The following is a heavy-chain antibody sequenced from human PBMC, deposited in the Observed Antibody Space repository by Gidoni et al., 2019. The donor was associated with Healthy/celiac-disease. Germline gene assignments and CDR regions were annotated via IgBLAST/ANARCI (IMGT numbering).Heavy chain of an antibody. D-gene: IGHD2-15*01. Sequence: EVQLLESGGGLVQPGGSLRLSCAASGFTFSSYAMSWVRQAPGEGLEWVSAISGSGGSTYYADSVKGRFTISRDNSKNTLYLQMNSLRAEDTAVYYCAKFGYCSGGSCYSYPDYWGQGTLVTVSS. CDR1: GFTFSSYA. CDR2: ISGSGGST. J-gene: IGHJ4*02. CDR3: AKFGYCSGGSCYSYPDY. V-gene: IGHV3-23*01.